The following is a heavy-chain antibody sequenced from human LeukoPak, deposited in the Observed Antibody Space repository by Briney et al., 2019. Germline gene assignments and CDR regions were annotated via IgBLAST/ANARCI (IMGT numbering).Heavy chain of an antibody. V-gene: IGHV3-48*04. D-gene: IGHD6-13*01. Sequence: GGSLRLSCAASGFTFSNAWMNWVRQAPGKGLEWVSYISSSGSTMYYADSVKGRFTISRDNAKSSLYLLMNSLRAEDTAVYYCARDYVVAAAGTYYWGQGTLVTVSS. J-gene: IGHJ4*02. CDR1: GFTFSNAW. CDR3: ARDYVVAAAGTYY. CDR2: ISSSGSTM.